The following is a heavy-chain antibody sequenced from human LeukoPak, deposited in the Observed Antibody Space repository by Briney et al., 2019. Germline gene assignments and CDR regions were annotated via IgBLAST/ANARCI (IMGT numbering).Heavy chain of an antibody. CDR3: ARGDYGDYLIPVY. D-gene: IGHD4-17*01. Sequence: ASVKVSCKASGYTFTGYYMHWVRQAPGQGLEWMGWINPNSGGTNYAQKFQGRVTVTRDTSITTAYMEVSRLRSDDTAVYYCARGDYGDYLIPVYWGQGTLVTVSS. J-gene: IGHJ4*02. V-gene: IGHV1-2*02. CDR1: GYTFTGYY. CDR2: INPNSGGT.